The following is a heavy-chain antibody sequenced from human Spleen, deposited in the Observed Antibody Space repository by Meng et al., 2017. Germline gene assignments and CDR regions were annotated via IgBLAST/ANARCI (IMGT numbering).Heavy chain of an antibody. V-gene: IGHV3-48*03. Sequence: GESLKISCAASGFTFSSYEMNWVRQAPGKGLEWVSYISSSGSTIYYADSVKGRFTISRDNAKNSLYLQMNSLRAEDTAVYYCARDSGYSSGWYGYYYYGMDVWGQGTTVTVSS. CDR2: ISSSGSTI. D-gene: IGHD6-19*01. J-gene: IGHJ6*02. CDR1: GFTFSSYE. CDR3: ARDSGYSSGWYGYYYYGMDV.